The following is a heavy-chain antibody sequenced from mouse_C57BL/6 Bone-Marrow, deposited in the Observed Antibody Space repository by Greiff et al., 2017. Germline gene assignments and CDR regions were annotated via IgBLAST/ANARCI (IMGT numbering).Heavy chain of an antibody. Sequence: VQLQQSGAELVRPGASVTLSCKASGYTFTDYEMHWVKQTPVHGLEWIGAIDPETGGTAYNQKFKGKAILTADKSSSTAYMELRSLTSEDSAVYYCTGGAPSRNWYVDVWGTGATVTVSS. D-gene: IGHD1-3*01. CDR2: IDPETGGT. CDR1: GYTFTDYE. V-gene: IGHV1-15*01. CDR3: TGGAPSRNWYVDV. J-gene: IGHJ1*03.